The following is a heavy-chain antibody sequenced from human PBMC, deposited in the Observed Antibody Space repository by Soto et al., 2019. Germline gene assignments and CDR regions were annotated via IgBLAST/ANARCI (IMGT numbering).Heavy chain of an antibody. D-gene: IGHD3-3*01. CDR3: AKDMDRYDFWTGSSFDS. CDR2: ISWNGNDI. V-gene: IGHV3-9*01. J-gene: IGHJ4*02. Sequence: DVQLVESGGDMVQPGRSLRLSCVASGFTFDDYAMWWVRQAPGKGLEWVSGISWNGNDIAYADSVKGRFTISRDDAKNSLYLQMKSLRAEDTALYFCAKDMDRYDFWTGSSFDSWGQGTLVTVSS. CDR1: GFTFDDYA.